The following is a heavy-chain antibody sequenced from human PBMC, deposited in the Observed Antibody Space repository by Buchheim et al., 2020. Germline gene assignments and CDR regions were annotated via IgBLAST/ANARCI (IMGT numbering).Heavy chain of an antibody. V-gene: IGHV3-74*01. CDR1: GFTFSNYW. CDR3: ARNRSAMVRGLYNGMDV. J-gene: IGHJ6*02. Sequence: EVQLVESGGGLIQPGGSVRLSCAASGFTFSNYWMYWIRQAPGKGLVWVSRINSDGSSTAYAESVQGRFTISRDNAKKKVSLQMNSLRSDDTAIYYCARNRSAMVRGLYNGMDVWGQGTT. D-gene: IGHD3-10*01. CDR2: INSDGSST.